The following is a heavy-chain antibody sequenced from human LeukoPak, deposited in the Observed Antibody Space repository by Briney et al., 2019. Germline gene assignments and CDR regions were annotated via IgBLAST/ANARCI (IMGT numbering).Heavy chain of an antibody. CDR2: ISSSSSYI. Sequence: GGSLRLSCAASGFTFSSYSMNWVRQAPGKGLAWDSSISSSSSYIYYADSVKGRFTISRDNAKNSLYLQMNSLRAEDTAVYYCASDEERGIAVAGTYWGQGTLVTISS. CDR1: GFTFSSYS. CDR3: ASDEERGIAVAGTY. D-gene: IGHD6-19*01. V-gene: IGHV3-21*01. J-gene: IGHJ4*02.